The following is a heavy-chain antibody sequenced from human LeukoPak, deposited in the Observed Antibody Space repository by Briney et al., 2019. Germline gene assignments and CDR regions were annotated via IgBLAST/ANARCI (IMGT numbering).Heavy chain of an antibody. CDR3: ARLHDSSGYYYDYFDY. CDR2: IYYSGST. V-gene: IGHV4-59*08. CDR1: GGSFSGYY. Sequence: PSETLSLTCAVYGGSFSGYYWSWIRQPPGKGLEWIGYIYYSGSTNYNPSLKSRVTISVDTSKNQFSLKLSSVTAADTAVYYCARLHDSSGYYYDYFDYWGQGTLVTVSS. D-gene: IGHD3-22*01. J-gene: IGHJ4*02.